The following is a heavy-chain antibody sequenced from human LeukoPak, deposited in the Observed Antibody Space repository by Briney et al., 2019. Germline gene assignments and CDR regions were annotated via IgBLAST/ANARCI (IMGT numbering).Heavy chain of an antibody. CDR1: GFTFSNYA. V-gene: IGHV3-30*18. CDR3: AKRGGSGSYRYYYYYGMDV. D-gene: IGHD3-10*01. Sequence: GGSLRLSCAASGFTFSNYAMHWVRQAPGKGLEWVAVISYDGSNKYYADSVKGRFTISRDNSKNTMYLQMNSLRAEDTAVYYCAKRGGSGSYRYYYYYGMDVWGQGTTVTVSS. J-gene: IGHJ6*02. CDR2: ISYDGSNK.